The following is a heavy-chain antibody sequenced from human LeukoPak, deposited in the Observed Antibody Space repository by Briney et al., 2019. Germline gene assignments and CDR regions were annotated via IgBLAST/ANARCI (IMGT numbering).Heavy chain of an antibody. CDR1: GFTFSNFL. CDR3: AKKGATTGDFDY. J-gene: IGHJ4*02. V-gene: IGHV3-23*01. D-gene: IGHD1-26*01. Sequence: GGSLRLSCAASGFTFSNFLMTWVRQAPGKGPEWVSAISGSGGDTYYADSVKGRFPISRDNSKNTLYLQMNSLTAEATAVYYCAKKGATTGDFDYWGPGTLVTVSS. CDR2: ISGSGGDT.